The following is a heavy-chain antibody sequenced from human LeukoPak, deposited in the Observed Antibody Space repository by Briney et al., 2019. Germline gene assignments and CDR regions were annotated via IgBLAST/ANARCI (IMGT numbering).Heavy chain of an antibody. D-gene: IGHD5-18*01. CDR2: IYYSGST. V-gene: IGHV4-59*01. CDR3: ARALYSYGSFGYFDY. J-gene: IGHJ4*02. CDR1: GGSISSYY. Sequence: SETLSLTCTVSGGSISSYYWSWLRQPPGKGLEWVGYIYYSGSTNYNPSLKSRVTISVDTSKNQFSLKLSSVTAADTAVYYCARALYSYGSFGYFDYWGQGTLVTVSS.